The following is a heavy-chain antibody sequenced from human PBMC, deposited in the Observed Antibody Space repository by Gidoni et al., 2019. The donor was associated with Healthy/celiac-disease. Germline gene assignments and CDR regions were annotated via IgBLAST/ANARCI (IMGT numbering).Heavy chain of an antibody. CDR1: GGSISSGGYY. J-gene: IGHJ4*02. CDR3: ASWGLDYYDSSGYYEDY. CDR2: ISYSGST. D-gene: IGHD3-22*01. V-gene: IGHV4-31*03. Sequence: QVQLQESGPGMVKPSQTLSLTCTVSGGSISSGGYYWSWIRQHPGKGLEWIGYISYSGSTSYNPSLKSRVTISVDTSKNQFSLKLSSVTAADTAVYYCASWGLDYYDSSGYYEDYWGQGTLVTVSS.